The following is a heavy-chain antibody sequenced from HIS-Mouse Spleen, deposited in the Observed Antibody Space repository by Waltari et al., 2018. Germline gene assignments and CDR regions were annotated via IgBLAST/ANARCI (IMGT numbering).Heavy chain of an antibody. CDR1: GGSISSSRYS. CDR2: IYYSGST. V-gene: IGHV4-39*07. Sequence: QLQLQESGPGLVKPSETLSLTCTVSGGSISSSRYSWAGIRQPPGKGLEWIGSIYYSGSTYYNPSLKSRVTISVDTSKNQFSLKLSSVTAADTAVYYCAREIPYSSSWYDWYFDLWGRGTLVTVSS. D-gene: IGHD6-13*01. J-gene: IGHJ2*01. CDR3: AREIPYSSSWYDWYFDL.